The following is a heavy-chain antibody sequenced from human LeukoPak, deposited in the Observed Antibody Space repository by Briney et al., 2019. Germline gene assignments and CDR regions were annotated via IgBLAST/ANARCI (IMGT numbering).Heavy chain of an antibody. D-gene: IGHD2-2*02. CDR2: ISAYNGNT. V-gene: IGHV1-18*01. J-gene: IGHJ6*03. CDR3: ATNYCSSTSCYNYYYYMDV. Sequence: ASVKVSCKASGYTFTSYGISWVRQAPGQGLEWMGWISAYNGNTNYAQKLQSRVTMTTDTSTSTAYMELRSLRSDDTAVYYCATNYCSSTSCYNYYYYMDVWGKGTTVTVSS. CDR1: GYTFTSYG.